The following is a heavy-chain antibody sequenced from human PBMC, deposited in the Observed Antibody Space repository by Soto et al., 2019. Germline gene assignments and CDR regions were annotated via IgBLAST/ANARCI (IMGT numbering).Heavy chain of an antibody. D-gene: IGHD3-3*01. J-gene: IGHJ4*02. CDR3: TRCKTGSNSGFWNGHNSQFDY. V-gene: IGHV1-18*04. CDR1: GYTFTSHG. Sequence: QVHLVQSGAEVKKPGASVKVSCKASGYTFTSHGISWVRQAPGQGLEWVGWISGYNGNTNYAQNFQARVTMTTDTPTSTAYMELRSLRSDDTAVYFCTRCKTGSNSGFWNGHNSQFDYWGQGTLVTVSS. CDR2: ISGYNGNT.